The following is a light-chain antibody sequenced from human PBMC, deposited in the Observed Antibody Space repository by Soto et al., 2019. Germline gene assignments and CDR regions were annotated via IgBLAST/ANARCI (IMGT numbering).Light chain of an antibody. CDR1: QSVRNK. V-gene: IGKV3-15*01. CDR3: QQYNNWQFT. CDR2: DAS. Sequence: EIVMTQSPATLSVSPGERATLTCRASQSVRNKLAWYQQKPGLAPRLLIYDASIRTTGIPARFSGSASGTEFTLTISSLQSEAIAVFYCQQYNNWQFTFGQGTKLDIK. J-gene: IGKJ2*01.